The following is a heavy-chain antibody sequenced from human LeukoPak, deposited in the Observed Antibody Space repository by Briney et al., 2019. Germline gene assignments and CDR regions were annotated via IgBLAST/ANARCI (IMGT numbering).Heavy chain of an antibody. D-gene: IGHD3-9*01. CDR3: VTDGGRPGYYKGYYYGMDV. J-gene: IGHJ6*02. CDR2: IYYSGST. CDR1: GGSISSSSYY. V-gene: IGHV4-39*01. Sequence: PSETLSLTCTVSGGSISSSSYYRGWIRQPPGKGLEWIGSIYYSGSTYYDPSLKSRVTISVDTSKNQFSLKLSSVTAADTAVYYCVTDGGRPGYYKGYYYGMDVWGQGTTVTVSS.